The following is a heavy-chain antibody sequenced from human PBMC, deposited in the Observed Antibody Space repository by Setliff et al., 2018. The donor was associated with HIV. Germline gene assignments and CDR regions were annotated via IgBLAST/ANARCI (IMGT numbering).Heavy chain of an antibody. CDR1: GVSISDYY. CDR2: IYFSGST. D-gene: IGHD3-3*01. V-gene: IGHV4-59*13. CDR3: ARDRVHNPSYNFWSGPTNYYYYMDV. Sequence: SETLSLTCTVSGVSISDYYWSWIRQPPGKGLEWIGYIYFSGSTNYDPSLKSRVTMSLDTSKSQFSLKLSSVTAADTAVYYCARDRVHNPSYNFWSGPTNYYYYMDVWGKGTTVTVSS. J-gene: IGHJ6*03.